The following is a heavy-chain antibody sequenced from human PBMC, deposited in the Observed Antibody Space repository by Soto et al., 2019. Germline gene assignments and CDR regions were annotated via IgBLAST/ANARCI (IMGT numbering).Heavy chain of an antibody. CDR2: INAGNGNT. D-gene: IGHD6-19*01. CDR1: GYTFTSYA. J-gene: IGHJ4*02. Sequence: QVQLVQSGAEVKKPGASVKVSCKASGYTFTSYAMHWVRQAPGQRLEWMGWINAGNGNTKYSQKFQGRVTITRDTSASTAYMELSSLRSEDTAVYYCARDPGSGWNPYFDYWGQGTLVTVSS. V-gene: IGHV1-3*01. CDR3: ARDPGSGWNPYFDY.